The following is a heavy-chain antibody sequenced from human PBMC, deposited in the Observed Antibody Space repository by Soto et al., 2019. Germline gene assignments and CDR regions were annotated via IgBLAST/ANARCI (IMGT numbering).Heavy chain of an antibody. D-gene: IGHD1-7*01. V-gene: IGHV3-74*01. CDR1: GFTFSRFW. J-gene: IGHJ4*02. CDR3: ARVNNWNYPVDY. CDR2: INSDGSNT. Sequence: GSLRLSCAASGFTFSRFWMHWVRQAPGKGLVWVSRINSDGSNTGYADSVKGRFTISRDNAKNTLDLQTNSLTADDTAVYYCARVNNWNYPVDYWGQGTLVTVSS.